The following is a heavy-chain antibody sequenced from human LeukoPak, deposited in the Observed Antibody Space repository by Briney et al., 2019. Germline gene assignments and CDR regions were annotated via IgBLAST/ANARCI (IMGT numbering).Heavy chain of an antibody. J-gene: IGHJ6*03. V-gene: IGHV1-18*01. CDR3: ARVITGTSYYYYYMDV. Sequence: ASVKVSCKASGYTFTSYGIRWVRQAPGQGLEWMGWISAYNGNTNYAQKLQGRVTMTTDTSTSTAYMELRSLRSDDTAVYYCARVITGTSYYYYYMDVWGKGTTVTVSS. CDR2: ISAYNGNT. D-gene: IGHD1-7*01. CDR1: GYTFTSYG.